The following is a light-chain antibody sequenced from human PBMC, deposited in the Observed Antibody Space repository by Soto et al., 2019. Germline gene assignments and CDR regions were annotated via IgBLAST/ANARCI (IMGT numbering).Light chain of an antibody. Sequence: QSVLTQPPSASGTPGQRVTISCSGSSSNIGSNYVYWYQQLPGTAPKLLIYSNNQRPSGVPDRFSGSKSGTSASLAISGLRSEDEADYYCAARDDSLSSVVFGGGTQLTVL. CDR1: SSNIGSNY. J-gene: IGLJ2*01. CDR3: AARDDSLSSVV. CDR2: SNN. V-gene: IGLV1-47*02.